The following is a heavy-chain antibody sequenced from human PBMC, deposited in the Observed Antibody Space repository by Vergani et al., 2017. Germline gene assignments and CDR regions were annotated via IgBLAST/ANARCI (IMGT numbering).Heavy chain of an antibody. CDR3: ARLSYDTTPYLQGGYDC. V-gene: IGHV3-23*01. Sequence: EVQLLQSGGGVIQPGGSVRLSCAASGFTFSACPMTWVRHATGKGLEWVSAISARYPSTYYADSVKGRFTISRDNSRNMLYLQMNSLRAEDTAVYYCARLSYDTTPYLQGGYDCWGQGTLVSVSS. CDR1: GFTFSACP. D-gene: IGHD3-22*01. J-gene: IGHJ4*02. CDR2: ISARYPST.